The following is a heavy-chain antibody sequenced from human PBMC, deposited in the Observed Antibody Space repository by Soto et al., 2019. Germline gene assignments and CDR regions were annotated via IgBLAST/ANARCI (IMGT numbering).Heavy chain of an antibody. CDR3: AFKMATMMQYYYYYYGMDV. CDR1: GGTFSSYA. V-gene: IGHV1-69*01. CDR2: IIPIFGTA. D-gene: IGHD5-12*01. J-gene: IGHJ6*02. Sequence: QVQLVQSGAEVKKPGSSVKVSCKASGGTFSSYAISWVRQAPGQGLEWMGGIIPIFGTANYAQKFQGRVTITADESTSTAYMELSSLRSEDTDVYYCAFKMATMMQYYYYYYGMDVWGQGTTVTVSS.